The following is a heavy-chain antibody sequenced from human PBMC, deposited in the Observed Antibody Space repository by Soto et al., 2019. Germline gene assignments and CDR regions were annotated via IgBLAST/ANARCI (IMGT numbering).Heavy chain of an antibody. Sequence: GESLKISCKGSGYSFTSYWIGWVRQMPGKGLEWMGIIYPGDSDTRYSPSFQGRVTISADKSISTAYLQWSSLKASDTAMYYCARHGETSSSSHYYYYGMDVWCQGTTVTVSS. CDR2: IYPGDSDT. CDR1: GYSFTSYW. V-gene: IGHV5-51*01. CDR3: ARHGETSSSSHYYYYGMDV. D-gene: IGHD6-6*01. J-gene: IGHJ6*02.